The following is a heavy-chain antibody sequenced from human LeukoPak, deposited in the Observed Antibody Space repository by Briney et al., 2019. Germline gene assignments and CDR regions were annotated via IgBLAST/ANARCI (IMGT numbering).Heavy chain of an antibody. CDR1: GDSVSSNDAA. J-gene: IGHJ4*02. CDR2: TFYRSKWYY. D-gene: IGHD3-10*01. Sequence: SQTLSLTCAISGDSVSSNDAAWNWIRQSPSRGLEWLGRTFYRSKWYYDSAVSVRSRITINPDTSKNQFSLQLNSVTPEDTAVYYCARENTLVRGTRNPFDYWGRGTLVTVSS. V-gene: IGHV6-1*01. CDR3: ARENTLVRGTRNPFDY.